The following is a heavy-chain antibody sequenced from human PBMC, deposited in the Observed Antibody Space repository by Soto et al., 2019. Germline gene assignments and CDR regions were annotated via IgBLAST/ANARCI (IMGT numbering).Heavy chain of an antibody. CDR2: IYYSGST. D-gene: IGHD3-9*01. V-gene: IGHV4-30-4*08. CDR3: ARGLRYFDWLLYADY. Sequence: PSETLSLTCTVSGDAIYIGGYYWTWIRQHPGKGLEWIGYIYYSGSTYYNPSLKSRVTISVDTSKNQFSLKLSSVTAADTAVYYCARGLRYFDWLLYADYWGQGTLVTVSS. CDR1: GDAIYIGGYY. J-gene: IGHJ4*02.